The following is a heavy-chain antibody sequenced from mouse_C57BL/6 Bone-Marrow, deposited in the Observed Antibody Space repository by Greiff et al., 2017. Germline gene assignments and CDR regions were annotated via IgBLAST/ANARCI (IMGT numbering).Heavy chain of an antibody. D-gene: IGHD1-1*01. CDR2: IDPSDSYT. CDR1: GYTFTSYW. J-gene: IGHJ4*01. V-gene: IGHV1-69*01. CDR3: ARSVVGAMDY. Sequence: QVQLQQPGAELVMPGASVKLSCKASGYTFTSYWMHRVKQRPGQGLEWIGEIDPSDSYTNYNQKFKGKSTLTVDKSSSTAYMQLSSLTSEDSAVYYCARSVVGAMDYWGQGTSVTVSS.